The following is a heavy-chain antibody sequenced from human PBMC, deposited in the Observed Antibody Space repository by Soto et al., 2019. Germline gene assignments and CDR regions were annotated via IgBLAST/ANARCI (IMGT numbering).Heavy chain of an antibody. V-gene: IGHV3-73*01. CDR3: TRIPTGPQH. J-gene: IGHJ1*01. CDR2: IRSKANSYAT. Sequence: GSLRLSCAASGFTFSGSAMHWVRQASGKGLEWVGRIRSKANSYATAYAASVKGRLTISRDDSKNTAYLQMNSLKTEDTAVYYCTRIPTGPQHWGQGTLVTVSS. CDR1: GFTFSGSA.